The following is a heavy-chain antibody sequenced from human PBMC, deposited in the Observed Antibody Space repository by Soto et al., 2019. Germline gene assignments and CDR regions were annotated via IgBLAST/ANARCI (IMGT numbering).Heavy chain of an antibody. J-gene: IGHJ4*02. V-gene: IGHV4-4*02. Sequence: QVQLQESGPGLVKPSGTLSLTCAVSGGSISSSNWWSWVRQPPGKGLEWIGEIYHSGSTNYNPSLKSRVTISVDKSTNQFSLKLSSVTAADTAVYYRARAAMGGSSWPFDYWGQGTLVTVSS. D-gene: IGHD6-13*01. CDR2: IYHSGST. CDR1: GGSISSSNW. CDR3: ARAAMGGSSWPFDY.